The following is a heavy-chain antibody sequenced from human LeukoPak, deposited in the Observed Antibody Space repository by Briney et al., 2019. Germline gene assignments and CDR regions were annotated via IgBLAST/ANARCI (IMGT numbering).Heavy chain of an antibody. V-gene: IGHV4-59*01. CDR3: ARGTLGYCSGGSCYARSRPYFDY. Sequence: PSETLSLTCTVSGGSISGYYWSWIPEPPGKGLECIGYIYYSVGTNYNPSPKSRVTISVDTSKNQFSLKLSSVTAADTAVYYCARGTLGYCSGGSCYARSRPYFDYWGQGTLVTVSS. CDR1: GGSISGYY. CDR2: IYYSVGT. D-gene: IGHD2-15*01. J-gene: IGHJ4*02.